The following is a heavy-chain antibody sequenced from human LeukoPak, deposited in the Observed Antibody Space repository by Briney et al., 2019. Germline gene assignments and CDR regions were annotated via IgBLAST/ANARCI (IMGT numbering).Heavy chain of an antibody. D-gene: IGHD3-22*01. CDR3: AREEYYYDSSGYQRSYYFDY. CDR2: IIPILGIA. V-gene: IGHV1-69*04. J-gene: IGHJ4*02. CDR1: GGTFSSYA. Sequence: GASVKVSCKASGGTFSSYAISWVRQAPGQGLEWMGRIIPILGIANYAQKFQGRVTITADKSTSTAYMELSSLRSEDTAVYYCAREEYYYDSSGYQRSYYFDYWGQGTLVTVSS.